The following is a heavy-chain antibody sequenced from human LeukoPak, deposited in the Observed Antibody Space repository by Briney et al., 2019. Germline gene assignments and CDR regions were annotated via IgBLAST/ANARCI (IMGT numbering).Heavy chain of an antibody. J-gene: IGHJ3*02. CDR1: GFTFSSYW. CDR2: IKQGGSEK. V-gene: IGHV3-7*01. D-gene: IGHD1-26*01. Sequence: GGSLRLSCAASGFTFSSYWMSWVRQAPGKGLEWVANIKQGGSEKYYVDSVKGRFTISRDNAKNSLYLQMNSLRAEDTAVYYCARPSGSVPLGAFDIWGQGTMVTVSS. CDR3: ARPSGSVPLGAFDI.